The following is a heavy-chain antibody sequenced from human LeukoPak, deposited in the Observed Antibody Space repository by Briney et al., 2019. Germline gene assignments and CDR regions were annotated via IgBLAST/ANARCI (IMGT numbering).Heavy chain of an antibody. CDR1: GGSISSSSYY. CDR3: ARPTTTPKHAPHYYYYYYMDV. CDR2: IYYSGST. V-gene: IGHV4-39*01. J-gene: IGHJ6*03. Sequence: SETLSLTCTVSGGSISSSSYYWGWIRQPPGKGLEWIGSIYYSGSTYYNPSLKSRVTISVDTSKNQFSLKLSSVTAADTAVYYCARPTTTPKHAPHYYYYYYMDVWGKGTTVTVSS. D-gene: IGHD4-17*01.